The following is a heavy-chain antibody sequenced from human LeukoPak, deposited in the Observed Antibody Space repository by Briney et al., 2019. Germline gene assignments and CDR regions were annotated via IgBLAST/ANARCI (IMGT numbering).Heavy chain of an antibody. CDR3: ARASGYGGNSIDY. CDR2: IYYSGST. D-gene: IGHD4-23*01. CDR1: GGSISSYF. Sequence: PSETLSLTCTVSGGSISSYFCSWIRQPPGKGLEWIGNIYYSGSTNYNPSLKSRATISVDTSKNQFSLKLSSVTAADTAVYYCARASGYGGNSIDYWGQGTLVTVSS. J-gene: IGHJ4*02. V-gene: IGHV4-59*01.